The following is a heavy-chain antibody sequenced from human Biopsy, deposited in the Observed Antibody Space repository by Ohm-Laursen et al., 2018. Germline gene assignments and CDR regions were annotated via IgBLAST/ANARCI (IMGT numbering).Heavy chain of an antibody. D-gene: IGHD1-1*01. J-gene: IGHJ4*02. CDR2: FAPENGKT. CDR3: AADINVWNVNY. V-gene: IGHV1-24*01. CDR1: GCTLTELS. Sequence: ASVKVSCKVSGCTLTELSMHWVRQAPGRGLEWMGGFAPENGKTICAQKFQGRVTMTEDTSTDTAYMELSSLRSEDTAVYYYAADINVWNVNYWGQGTQVTVSS.